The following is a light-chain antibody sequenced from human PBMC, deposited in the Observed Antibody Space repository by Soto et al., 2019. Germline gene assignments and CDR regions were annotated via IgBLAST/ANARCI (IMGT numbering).Light chain of an antibody. CDR3: QQRSNWPTT. CDR2: DAS. CDR1: QSVSSY. V-gene: IGKV3-11*01. J-gene: IGKJ1*01. Sequence: EIVLTQSPATLSLSPGERATLSCRASQSVSSYLAWYQQKLGQAPRLLIYDASNRATGIPARFSGSGSGTDFTLTISSLEPEDFAVYYCQQRSNWPTTFGQGTKVEIK.